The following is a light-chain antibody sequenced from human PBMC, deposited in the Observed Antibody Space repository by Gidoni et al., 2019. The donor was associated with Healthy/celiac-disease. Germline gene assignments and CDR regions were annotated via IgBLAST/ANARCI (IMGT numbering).Light chain of an antibody. CDR1: QSVSSSY. J-gene: IGKJ4*01. CDR2: GAS. CDR3: QQYGSSPRT. Sequence: EIVLTQSPGTLSLSPGERATLSCRASQSVSSSYLAWYQQKPGQAPRLLIYGASSRATGIPDRFSGSGSGTDCTLTISRLEPEDFAVYYCQQYGSSPRTFXGXTKVEIK. V-gene: IGKV3-20*01.